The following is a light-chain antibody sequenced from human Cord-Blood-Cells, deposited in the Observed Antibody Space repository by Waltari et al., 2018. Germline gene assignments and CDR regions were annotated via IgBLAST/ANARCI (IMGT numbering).Light chain of an antibody. J-gene: IGKJ3*01. CDR2: DAS. CDR1: QSVSSY. Sequence: DIVLTQSRATLSLSPGERATLSCRASQSVSSYLAWYQQKPGQAPRLLIYDASNRATGIPARFSGSGSGTDFTLTISSLEPEDFAVYYCQQRSNWPPITFGPGTKVDIK. V-gene: IGKV3-11*01. CDR3: QQRSNWPPIT.